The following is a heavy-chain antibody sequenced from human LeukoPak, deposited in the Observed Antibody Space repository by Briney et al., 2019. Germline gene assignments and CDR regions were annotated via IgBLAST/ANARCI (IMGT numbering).Heavy chain of an antibody. CDR3: GKDIEHYDFWTGYEY. CDR2: ISWDGGTT. J-gene: IGHJ4*02. D-gene: IGHD3-3*01. Sequence: GGSLRLSCAASGFTFEEYSMQWVRQPPGKGLEWVAVISWDGGTTYYADSVNGRFTIFRDNSEKSVYLQMNSMRTEDAAFYYCGKDIEHYDFWTGYEYRGQGTLVTVSS. V-gene: IGHV3-43*01. CDR1: GFTFEEYS.